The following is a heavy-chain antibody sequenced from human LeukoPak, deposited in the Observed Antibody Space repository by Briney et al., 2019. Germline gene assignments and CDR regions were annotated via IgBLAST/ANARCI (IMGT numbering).Heavy chain of an antibody. V-gene: IGHV3-30*02. J-gene: IGHJ4*02. CDR1: GFTFSSYD. Sequence: GGSLRLSCAASGFTFSSYDMHWVRQAPGKGLEWVAFIRYDGSNKYYADSVKGRFTISRDNSKNTLYLQMNSLRAEDTAVYYCAKDLEAFCSTSCPLIDYWGQGTLVTVSS. CDR2: IRYDGSNK. CDR3: AKDLEAFCSTSCPLIDY. D-gene: IGHD2-2*01.